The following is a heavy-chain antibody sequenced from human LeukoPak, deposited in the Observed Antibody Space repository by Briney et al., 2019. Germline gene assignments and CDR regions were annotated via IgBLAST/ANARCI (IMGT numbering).Heavy chain of an antibody. D-gene: IGHD3-22*01. Sequence: SETLSLTCTVSGGSISSYYWSWIRQPPGKGLEWIAYIYSSGTTNYNPSLKSRVTIPVDTSKNQFSLKLNSVTAADTAVYYCARAPDDSSGYYPLDYWGQGTLVTVSS. J-gene: IGHJ4*02. V-gene: IGHV4-59*01. CDR1: GGSISSYY. CDR3: ARAPDDSSGYYPLDY. CDR2: IYSSGTT.